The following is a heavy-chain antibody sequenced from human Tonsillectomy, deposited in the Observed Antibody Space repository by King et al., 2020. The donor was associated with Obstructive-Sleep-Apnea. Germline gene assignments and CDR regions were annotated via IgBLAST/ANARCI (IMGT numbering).Heavy chain of an antibody. Sequence: VQLVESGGGLVQPGGSLRLSCAASGFTFSNYGMSWVRQAQGKGPEWVSGISGSGGSTYYADSVKGRFTISRDNSKNTLYLQMNSLRAEDTAVYYCAKAVEGGITIFGVIITPFDYWGQGTLVTVSS. CDR2: ISGSGGST. CDR1: GFTFSNYG. D-gene: IGHD3-3*01. CDR3: AKAVEGGITIFGVIITPFDY. J-gene: IGHJ4*02. V-gene: IGHV3-23*04.